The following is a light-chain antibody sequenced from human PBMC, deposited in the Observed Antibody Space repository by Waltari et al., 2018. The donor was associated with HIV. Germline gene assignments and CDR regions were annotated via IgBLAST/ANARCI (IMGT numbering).Light chain of an antibody. CDR3: QQYKNWAPET. V-gene: IGKV3-15*01. CDR1: QNVNSN. CDR2: YAA. Sequence: EIVMTQSPATLSVSPGERATLSCKVSQNVNSNLAWYHQKPGQAPRLLIYYAATRATGIPARFSGGVSGAKVAHTISSLQSEDVAVDYCQQYKNWAPETFGQGTKLEIK. J-gene: IGKJ2*01.